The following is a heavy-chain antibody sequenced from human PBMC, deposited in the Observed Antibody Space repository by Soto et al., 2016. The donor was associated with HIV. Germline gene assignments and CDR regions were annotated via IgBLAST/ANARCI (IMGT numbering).Heavy chain of an antibody. J-gene: IGHJ6*03. CDR1: GLIFSSYD. V-gene: IGHV3-23*01. CDR3: ATARCTSCYIIYYYYMDI. D-gene: IGHD2-2*02. Sequence: DVQLLESGGGLVQPGGSLRLSCTASGLIFSSYDMRWVRQAPGKELEWVSGISPSGGSTYYADSVKGRFTISRDNSKNTLYLQMNSLRAEDTAVYYCATARCTSCYIIYYYYMDIWGKGTTVTVSS. CDR2: ISPSGGST.